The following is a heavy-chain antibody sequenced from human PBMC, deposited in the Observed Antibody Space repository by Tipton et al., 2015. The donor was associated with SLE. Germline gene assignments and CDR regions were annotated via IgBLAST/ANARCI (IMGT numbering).Heavy chain of an antibody. CDR1: GGSISSGSYY. CDR3: ASSPDSSGRYWVDY. CDR2: IYTSGST. J-gene: IGHJ4*02. V-gene: IGHV4-61*09. Sequence: LTCTVSGGSISSGSYYWSWIRQPAGKGLEWIGYIYTSGSTNYNPSLKSRVTISVDTSKNQFSLKLSSVTAADTAVYYCASSPDSSGRYWVDYWGQGTLVTVSS. D-gene: IGHD6-19*01.